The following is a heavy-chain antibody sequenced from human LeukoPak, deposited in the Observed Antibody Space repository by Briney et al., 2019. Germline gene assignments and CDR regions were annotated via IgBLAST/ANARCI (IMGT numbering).Heavy chain of an antibody. Sequence: PSETLTLTCAVYGGSFSGYYWSWICLPPGKGLEWIGEINHSRSTNYNPSLKSRVTISVDTAKNQFSLKLSSVTAADTAVYYCARGLYYYDSSEEYWGQGTLVTVSS. J-gene: IGHJ4*02. V-gene: IGHV4-34*01. D-gene: IGHD3-22*01. CDR3: ARGLYYYDSSEEY. CDR2: INHSRST. CDR1: GGSFSGYY.